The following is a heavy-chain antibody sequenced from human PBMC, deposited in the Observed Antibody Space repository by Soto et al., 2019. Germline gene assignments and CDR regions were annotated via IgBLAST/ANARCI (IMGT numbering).Heavy chain of an antibody. CDR3: ARELITMIVVVKNAFDI. V-gene: IGHV3-30-3*01. CDR2: ISYDGSNK. Sequence: GGSLRLSCVASGFTFNKYALAWVRQAPGKGLEWVAVISYDGSNKYYADSVKGRFTISRDNSKNTLYLQMNSLRAEDTAVYYCARELITMIVVVKNAFDIWGQGTMVTVSS. J-gene: IGHJ3*02. CDR1: GFTFNKYA. D-gene: IGHD3-22*01.